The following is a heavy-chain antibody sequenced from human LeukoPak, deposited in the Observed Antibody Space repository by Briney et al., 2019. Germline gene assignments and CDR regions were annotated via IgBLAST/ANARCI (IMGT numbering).Heavy chain of an antibody. CDR3: AKRYCSGGSCHYDA. CDR2: IAYDGNTE. D-gene: IGHD2-15*01. Sequence: GGSLRLSCVASGFTFSNYGMHWVRQAPGKGLEWVAVIAYDGNTEYYSDSVTGRFTISRDNSRNTLYLQTNSLRAGDTAVYYCAKRYCSGGSCHYDAWGQGTLVTVSS. J-gene: IGHJ5*02. V-gene: IGHV3-30*18. CDR1: GFTFSNYG.